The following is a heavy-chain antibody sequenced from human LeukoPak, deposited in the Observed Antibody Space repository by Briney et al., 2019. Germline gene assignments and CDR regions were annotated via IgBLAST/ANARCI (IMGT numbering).Heavy chain of an antibody. CDR1: GGSISSSNW. V-gene: IGHV4-4*02. Sequence: PSETLSLTCAVSGGSISSSNWWRWVRQPPGKGLEWIGEIYHSGSTNYNPSLKSRVTISVDKSKNQFSLKLSSVTAADTAVYYCARQGDYYYGSGSYLSYWGQGTLVTVSS. CDR2: IYHSGST. J-gene: IGHJ4*02. D-gene: IGHD3-10*01. CDR3: ARQGDYYYGSGSYLSY.